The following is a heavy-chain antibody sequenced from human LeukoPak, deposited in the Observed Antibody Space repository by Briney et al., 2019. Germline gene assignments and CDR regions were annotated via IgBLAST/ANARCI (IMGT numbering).Heavy chain of an antibody. D-gene: IGHD5-12*01. CDR2: TSAGSGTI. CDR1: GISVSSNN. J-gene: IGHJ2*01. CDR3: ARDLGLRRMI. Sequence: GGSLRLSCAASGISVSSNNMHWVRQAPGGGLEWVSYTSAGSGTIYSADSVKGRFIISRDNAKNSLYLQMNSLRVEDTAVYFCARDLGLRRMIWGRGTLVAVSS. V-gene: IGHV3-48*04.